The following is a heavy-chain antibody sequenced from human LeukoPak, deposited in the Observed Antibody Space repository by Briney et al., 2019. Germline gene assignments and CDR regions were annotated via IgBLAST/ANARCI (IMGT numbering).Heavy chain of an antibody. CDR2: ISGDGAST. D-gene: IGHD6-19*01. V-gene: IGHV3-23*01. Sequence: PGGSLRLSCAASGFTFAIHAMTWVRQAPGKGLEWVSGISGDGASTHYADSVKGRLTISRDNSKNTLYLQMNSLRAEDTAVYYCATNAGQWLVPFDYWGLGTLVTVSS. CDR3: ATNAGQWLVPFDY. J-gene: IGHJ4*01. CDR1: GFTFAIHA.